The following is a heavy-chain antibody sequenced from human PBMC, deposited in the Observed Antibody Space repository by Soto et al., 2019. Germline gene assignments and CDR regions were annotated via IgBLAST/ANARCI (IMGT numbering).Heavy chain of an antibody. CDR2: ISYDGSHK. D-gene: IGHD4-4*01. Sequence: QVQLVESGGGVVQPGRSPRLSCAASGFTFSNYGIHWVRQAPGKGLVWVTVISYDGSHKYYADSVKGRFTISRDNSKNTVYLEMNSLRDEDTAVYYCAKRRGDHSNYSWGIDVWGQGTTVTLSS. CDR1: GFTFSNYG. V-gene: IGHV3-30*18. J-gene: IGHJ6*02. CDR3: AKRRGDHSNYSWGIDV.